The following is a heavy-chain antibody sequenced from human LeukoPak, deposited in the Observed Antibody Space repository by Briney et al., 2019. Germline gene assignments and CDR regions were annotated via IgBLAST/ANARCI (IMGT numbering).Heavy chain of an antibody. Sequence: ASVKVSCKASGGTFSSYASSWVRQAPGQGLEWMGGIIPIFGTANYAQKFQGRVTITADESTSTAYMELSSLRSEDTAVYYCARDGGDYDPLDYWGLGTLVTVSS. CDR2: IIPIFGTA. CDR1: GGTFSSYA. V-gene: IGHV1-69*01. D-gene: IGHD4-17*01. J-gene: IGHJ4*02. CDR3: ARDGGDYDPLDY.